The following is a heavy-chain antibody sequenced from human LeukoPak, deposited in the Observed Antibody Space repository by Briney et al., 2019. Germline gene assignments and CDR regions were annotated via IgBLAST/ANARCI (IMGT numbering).Heavy chain of an antibody. CDR3: ARADYDILTGYYWPHFDY. J-gene: IGHJ4*02. CDR1: GGSISSYY. V-gene: IGHV4-59*01. CDR2: IHYSGST. D-gene: IGHD3-9*01. Sequence: SETLSLTCTVSGGSISSYYWSWIRQPPGKGLEWIGYIHYSGSTNYNPSLKSRVTISVDTSKNQFSLKLSSVTAADTAVYYCARADYDILTGYYWPHFDYWGQGTLVTVSS.